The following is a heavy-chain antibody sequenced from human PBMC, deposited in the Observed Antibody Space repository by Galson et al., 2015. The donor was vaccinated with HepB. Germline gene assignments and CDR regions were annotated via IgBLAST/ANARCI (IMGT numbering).Heavy chain of an antibody. CDR2: IRPKSHGATT. Sequence: SLRLSCAGSGFTFGDYALSWVRQAPGKGLEWVGFIRPKSHGATTEYATSVKGRFFISRDDSKSIVYLQMNSLKSDDTALYYCSRSASAVYWGQGTLVTVSS. J-gene: IGHJ4*02. CDR3: SRSASAVY. CDR1: GFTFGDYA. V-gene: IGHV3-49*04. D-gene: IGHD3-3*01.